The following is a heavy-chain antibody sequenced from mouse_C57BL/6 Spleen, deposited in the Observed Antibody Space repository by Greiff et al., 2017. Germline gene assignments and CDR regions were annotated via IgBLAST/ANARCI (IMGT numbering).Heavy chain of an antibody. CDR3: AIYGYDRGDYYAMDY. CDR2: INPNNGGT. J-gene: IGHJ4*01. V-gene: IGHV1-22*01. Sequence: EVQLQQSGPELVKPGASVKMSCKASGYTFTDYNMHWVKQSHGKSLEWIGYINPNNGGTSYNQKFKGKATLTVNKSSSTAYMELRSLTSEDSAVYYCAIYGYDRGDYYAMDYWGQGTSVTVSS. CDR1: GYTFTDYN. D-gene: IGHD2-2*01.